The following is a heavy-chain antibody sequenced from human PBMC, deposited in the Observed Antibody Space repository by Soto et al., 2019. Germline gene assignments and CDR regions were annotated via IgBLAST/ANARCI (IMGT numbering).Heavy chain of an antibody. J-gene: IGHJ4*02. Sequence: QVQLVESGGGVVQPGRSLRLSCAASGFTFSSYGMHWVRQAPGKGLEWVAVISYDGSNKYYADSVKGRFTISRDNSKNTLYLQINSLRAEDTAVYYCAKGLGVAATDSYWGQGTLVTVSS. CDR2: ISYDGSNK. CDR3: AKGLGVAATDSY. D-gene: IGHD6-19*01. V-gene: IGHV3-30*18. CDR1: GFTFSSYG.